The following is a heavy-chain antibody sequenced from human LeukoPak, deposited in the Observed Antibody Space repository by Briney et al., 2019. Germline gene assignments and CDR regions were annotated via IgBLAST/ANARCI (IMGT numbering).Heavy chain of an antibody. V-gene: IGHV3-74*01. Sequence: PGGSLRLSCAASGFTFSSYWMHWVRQAPGKGLVWVSRINSDGSSTSYADSVKGRFTISRDNAKNTLYLQMNSLRAEDTAVYYCARDSSSWLFYYYYYGMDVWGQGTTVTVSS. D-gene: IGHD6-13*01. CDR3: ARDSSSWLFYYYYYGMDV. CDR2: INSDGSST. CDR1: GFTFSSYW. J-gene: IGHJ6*02.